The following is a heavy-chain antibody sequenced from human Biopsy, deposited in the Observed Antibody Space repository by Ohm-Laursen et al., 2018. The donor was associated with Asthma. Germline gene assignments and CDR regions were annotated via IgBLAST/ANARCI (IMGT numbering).Heavy chain of an antibody. CDR1: GDSFSNYA. D-gene: IGHD2-2*01. V-gene: IGHV1-69*15. CDR3: ARGPEYVRSSGALDY. J-gene: IGHJ4*02. CDR2: VIPIFGPT. Sequence: SSVKVSCKASGDSFSNYAISWVRQAPGQGLEWMGRVIPIFGPTNYAQKFQGRVTISADDSTSTAYMELSSLSSEDTALYYCARGPEYVRSSGALDYWGQGTLVTVSS.